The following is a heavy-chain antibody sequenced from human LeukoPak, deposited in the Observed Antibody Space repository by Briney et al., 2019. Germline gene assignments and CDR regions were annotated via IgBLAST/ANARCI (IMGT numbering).Heavy chain of an antibody. D-gene: IGHD1-26*01. J-gene: IGHJ4*02. CDR3: ARVPGSWGEDY. CDR2: INPNSGGT. V-gene: IGHV1-2*06. Sequence: ASVKVSCKASGYTFTGHYMHWVRPAPGQGLEWMGRINPNSGGTNYAQKFPGRVTMTRDTSITPASTELSRLRSDGTAVYYCARVPGSWGEDYLGQGTLGTGSS. CDR1: GYTFTGHY.